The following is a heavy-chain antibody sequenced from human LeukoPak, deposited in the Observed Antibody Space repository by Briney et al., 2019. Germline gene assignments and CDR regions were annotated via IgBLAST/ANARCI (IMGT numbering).Heavy chain of an antibody. V-gene: IGHV3-23*01. CDR3: AKGKVNHDGAFDF. CDR2: ISADGRT. Sequence: PGGSLRLSCAISGFSFSDYAMTWVRQAPGKGLEWVSSISADGRTYYADSVKGRFTISRDDSKETVFLQMNSLRAEDTALYHCAKGKVNHDGAFDFWGQGTTVTVSS. J-gene: IGHJ3*01. D-gene: IGHD1-14*01. CDR1: GFSFSDYA.